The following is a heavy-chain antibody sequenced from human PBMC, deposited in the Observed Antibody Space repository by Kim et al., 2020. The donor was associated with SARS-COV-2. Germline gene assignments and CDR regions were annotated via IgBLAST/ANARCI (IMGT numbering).Heavy chain of an antibody. Sequence: GGSLRLSCAASGFTFSSYAMSWVRQAPGKGLEWVSAISGSGGSTYYADSVKGRFTISRDNSKNTLYLQMNSLRAEDTAVYYCAKGVTNSGSYHVIDYWGQGTLVTVSS. D-gene: IGHD1-26*01. CDR2: ISGSGGST. CDR1: GFTFSSYA. CDR3: AKGVTNSGSYHVIDY. V-gene: IGHV3-23*01. J-gene: IGHJ4*02.